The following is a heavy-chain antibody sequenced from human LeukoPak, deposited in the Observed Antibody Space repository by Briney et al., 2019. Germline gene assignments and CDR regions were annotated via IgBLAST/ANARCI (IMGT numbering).Heavy chain of an antibody. CDR1: GFTFSSYA. Sequence: PGGSLRLSCAASGFTFSSYAMSWVRQAPGKGLEWVSYISGSGASIYYADSVKGRFTISRDNAKSSLYLQMNSLRAEDTAVYYCARAGYYYASGSYSFDYWGQGTLVTVSS. CDR3: ARAGYYYASGSYSFDY. J-gene: IGHJ4*02. V-gene: IGHV3-48*03. D-gene: IGHD3-10*01. CDR2: ISGSGASI.